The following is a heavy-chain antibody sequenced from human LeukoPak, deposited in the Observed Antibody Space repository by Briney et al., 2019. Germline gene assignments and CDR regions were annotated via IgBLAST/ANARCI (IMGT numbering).Heavy chain of an antibody. V-gene: IGHV1-69*05. CDR1: GGTFSSYA. D-gene: IGHD3-10*01. CDR3: ATKYYYGSGSYYAFDY. Sequence: TVKVSCKASGGTFSSYAISWVRQAPGQGLEWMGGIIPIFGTANYAQKFQGRVTITTDESTSTAYMELSSLRSEDTAVYYCATKYYYGSGSYYAFDYWGQGTLVTVSS. J-gene: IGHJ4*02. CDR2: IIPIFGTA.